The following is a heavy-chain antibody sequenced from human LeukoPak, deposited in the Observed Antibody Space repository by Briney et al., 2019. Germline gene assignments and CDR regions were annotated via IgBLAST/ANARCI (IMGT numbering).Heavy chain of an antibody. D-gene: IGHD6-13*01. CDR1: GGSISSYY. J-gene: IGHJ4*02. Sequence: SETLSLTSTVSGGSISSYYWSWIRQPPGKGLEWIGYIYYSGSTNYNPSLKSRVTISVDTSKNQFSLKLSSVTAADTAVYYCARAAGPLAAPDFWGQGTPVTVSS. CDR2: IYYSGST. CDR3: ARAAGPLAAPDF. V-gene: IGHV4-59*01.